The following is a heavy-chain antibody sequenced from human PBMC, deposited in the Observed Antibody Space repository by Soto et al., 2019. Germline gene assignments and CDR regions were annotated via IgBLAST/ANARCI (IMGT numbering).Heavy chain of an antibody. D-gene: IGHD3-16*02. CDR2: FNAGNRNT. Sequence: QVQLVQSGAEVRKPGASVKVSCKASGYTFTNYALRWVRQAPGQRLEWMGWFNAGNRNTEYSQKFQGRVIMTRDTSTSTASMELSSLISEDTAVYYCARGYDYIWGSYRSDAFNMWGQGTVVTVSS. CDR3: ARGYDYIWGSYRSDAFNM. V-gene: IGHV1-3*01. J-gene: IGHJ3*02. CDR1: GYTFTNYA.